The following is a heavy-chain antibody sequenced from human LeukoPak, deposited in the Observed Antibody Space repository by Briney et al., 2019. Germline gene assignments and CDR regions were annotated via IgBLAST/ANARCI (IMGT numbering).Heavy chain of an antibody. J-gene: IGHJ3*02. CDR3: ARDLHSGSYYGIDAFDI. Sequence: SETLSLTCTVSGGSISSYYWSWIRQPPGRGLEWIGYIYYSGSTNYNPSLKSRVTISVDTSKNQFSLKLSSVTAADTAVYYCARDLHSGSYYGIDAFDIRGQGTMVTVSS. CDR1: GGSISSYY. D-gene: IGHD1-26*01. CDR2: IYYSGST. V-gene: IGHV4-59*01.